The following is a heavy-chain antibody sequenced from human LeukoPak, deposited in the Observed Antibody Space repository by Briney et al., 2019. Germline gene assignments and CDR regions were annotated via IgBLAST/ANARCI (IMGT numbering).Heavy chain of an antibody. J-gene: IGHJ4*02. V-gene: IGHV4-4*07. Sequence: SEALFLTCSVSGGSISTYYCSWIRQPAGKGLEWIGRINASGRTNYNPSLKSRVTMSIDTSKNQFSLKVNSVTAADTAFYYCAREYGDFDYWGQGTLVTVSS. CDR1: GGSISTYY. CDR3: AREYGDFDY. CDR2: INASGRT. D-gene: IGHD4-17*01.